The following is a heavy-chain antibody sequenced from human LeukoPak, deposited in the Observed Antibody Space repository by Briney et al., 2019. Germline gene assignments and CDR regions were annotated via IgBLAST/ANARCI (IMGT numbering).Heavy chain of an antibody. CDR1: GFTFSSYS. CDR2: ISSGGGGST. CDR3: AKPLHPGGVSFDF. J-gene: IGHJ4*02. V-gene: IGHV3-23*01. Sequence: GGSLRLSCAASGFTFSSYSMNWVRQAPGKGLEWVSGISSGGGGSTYYADSLKGRFTISRDNSKNTLYLQINSLRAEDTAVYYCAKPLHPGGVSFDFWGQGTLVTVSS. D-gene: IGHD5/OR15-5a*01.